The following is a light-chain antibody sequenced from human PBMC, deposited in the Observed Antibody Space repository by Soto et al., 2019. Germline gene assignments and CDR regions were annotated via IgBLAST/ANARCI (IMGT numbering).Light chain of an antibody. CDR2: EGS. CDR1: SSDVGSYNL. J-gene: IGLJ1*01. Sequence: QSVLTQPASVSGSPGQSITISCTGTSSDVGSYNLVSWYQQHPGKAPKLMIYEGSKRPSGVSNRFSGSKSGNTASLTISGLQAQDEAAYYCCSYAGSSPYVFGNGTKVTVL. V-gene: IGLV2-23*01. CDR3: CSYAGSSPYV.